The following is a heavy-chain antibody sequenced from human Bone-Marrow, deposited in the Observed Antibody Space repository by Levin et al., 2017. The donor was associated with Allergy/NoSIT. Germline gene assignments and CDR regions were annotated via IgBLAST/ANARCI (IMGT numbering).Heavy chain of an antibody. V-gene: IGHV3-23*01. Sequence: GGSLRLSCAASGFIFANHAMSWVRQAPGKGLQWVSGISSNDVSKYYADSVQGRFTISRDNSKNMVYLDMNSLRAEDTAIYYCVRDSTYIFPYHFAYWGQGALVTVSS. J-gene: IGHJ4*02. D-gene: IGHD3-9*01. CDR2: ISSNDVSK. CDR3: VRDSTYIFPYHFAY. CDR1: GFIFANHA.